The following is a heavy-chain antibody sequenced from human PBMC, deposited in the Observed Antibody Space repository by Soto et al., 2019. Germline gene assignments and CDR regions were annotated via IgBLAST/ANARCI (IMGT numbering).Heavy chain of an antibody. J-gene: IGHJ4*02. CDR3: ARDISIAALDY. V-gene: IGHV1-3*01. Sequence: ASVKVSCKASGYTFTSYAMHWVRQAPGQRLEWMGSINAGNGNTKYSQKFQGRVTVTRDTSASTAYMELSSLRSEDTAVYYCARDISIAALDYWGQGTLVTVSS. CDR2: INAGNGNT. CDR1: GYTFTSYA. D-gene: IGHD6-6*01.